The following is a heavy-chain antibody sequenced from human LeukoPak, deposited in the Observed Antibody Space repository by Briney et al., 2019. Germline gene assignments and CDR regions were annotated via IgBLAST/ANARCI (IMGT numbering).Heavy chain of an antibody. D-gene: IGHD1-1*01. CDR2: IKQDGSEK. J-gene: IGHJ6*02. CDR3: ARARLVRPPFYGMDV. V-gene: IGHV3-7*01. CDR1: GFTFSSYW. Sequence: GSLRLSCAASGFTFSSYWMSWVRQAPGKGLEWVANIKQDGSEKYYVDSVKGRFTISRDNAKNSLYLQMNSLRAEDTAVYYCARARLVRPPFYGMDVWGQGTTVTVSS.